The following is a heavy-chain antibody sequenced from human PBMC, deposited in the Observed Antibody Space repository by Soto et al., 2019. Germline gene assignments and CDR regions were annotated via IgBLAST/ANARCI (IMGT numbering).Heavy chain of an antibody. CDR3: AKDPADNYWYFDL. D-gene: IGHD2-15*01. J-gene: IGHJ2*01. CDR1: GFTFSSYA. V-gene: IGHV3-23*01. Sequence: EVQLLESGGGLVQPGGSLRLSCAASGFTFSSYAMSWVRQAPGKGLEWVSAISGSGGSTYYADSVKGRFTISRDNSKNTLYLTRNSLRAEDTAVYYCAKDPADNYWYFDLWGRGTLVTVSS. CDR2: ISGSGGST.